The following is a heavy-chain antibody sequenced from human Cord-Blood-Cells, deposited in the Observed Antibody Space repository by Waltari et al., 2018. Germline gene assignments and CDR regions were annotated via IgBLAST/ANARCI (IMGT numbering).Heavy chain of an antibody. V-gene: IGHV3-30*04. CDR3: ARAAPEYYYYYGMDV. CDR1: GFTFSSYA. J-gene: IGHJ6*02. CDR2: ISYDGSNK. Sequence: QVQLVESGGGVVQPGWSLRLSCAASGFTFSSYAMHWVRQAPGKGLEWVAVISYDGSNKYYADSVKGRFTISRDNSKNTLYLQMNSLRAEDTAVYYCARAAPEYYYYYGMDVWGQGTTVTVSS.